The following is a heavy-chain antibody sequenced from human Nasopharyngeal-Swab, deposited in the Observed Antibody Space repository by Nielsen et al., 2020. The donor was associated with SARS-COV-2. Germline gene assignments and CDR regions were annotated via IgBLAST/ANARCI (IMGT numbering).Heavy chain of an antibody. V-gene: IGHV5-51*01. CDR2: IYPGNSDT. Sequence: GESLKISCPGFGYSFANYWIGWVRQMPGKGLEWMGSIYPGNSDTRYSPAFHGRVTISADKSINAAYLHWTSLRASDTAVYYCARRAARDGYNYEVDPWGQGTLVTVSS. D-gene: IGHD5-24*01. CDR3: ARRAARDGYNYEVDP. CDR1: GYSFANYW. J-gene: IGHJ5*02.